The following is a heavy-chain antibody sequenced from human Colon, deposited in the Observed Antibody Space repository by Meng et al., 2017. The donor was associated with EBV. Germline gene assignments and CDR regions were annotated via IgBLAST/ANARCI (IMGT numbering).Heavy chain of an antibody. CDR3: ARTAICIGGSCTTWDY. CDR1: GDSLSSANW. J-gene: IGHJ4*02. CDR2: IHHNGNT. D-gene: IGHD2-15*01. Sequence: LETAPDLASPPSTLYCTSSVSGDSLSSANWWSWVRQPPGKGLEWIGEIHHNGNTNYNPSLKSRVTISVDKSKNQFVLKVTSVTAADTAVYYCARTAICIGGSCTTWDYWGQGALVTVSS. V-gene: IGHV4-4*03.